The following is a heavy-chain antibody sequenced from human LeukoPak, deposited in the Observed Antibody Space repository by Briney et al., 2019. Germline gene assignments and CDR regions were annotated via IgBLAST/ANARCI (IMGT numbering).Heavy chain of an antibody. J-gene: IGHJ4*02. Sequence: PGGSLRLSCAASGFTFTDYTINWVRQAPGKGLEWVSSISTSSNIYYADSVKGRFTVSRDNAKNSVYLQPNSLRAEDTAVYYCARDRSYVGFDYWGQGTLVTVSS. V-gene: IGHV3-69-1*01. CDR1: GFTFTDYT. CDR2: ISTSSNI. CDR3: ARDRSYVGFDY. D-gene: IGHD4-23*01.